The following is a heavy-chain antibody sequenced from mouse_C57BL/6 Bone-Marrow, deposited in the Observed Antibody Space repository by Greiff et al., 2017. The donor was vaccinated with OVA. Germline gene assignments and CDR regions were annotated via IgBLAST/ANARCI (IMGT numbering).Heavy chain of an antibody. V-gene: IGHV1-5*01. CDR3: TIKRRLTGTDAMDY. CDR1: GYTFTSYW. CDR2: IYPGNSDT. J-gene: IGHJ4*01. Sequence: VQLQQSGTVLARPGASVKMSCKTSGYTFTSYWMHWVKQRPGQGLEWIGAIYPGNSDTSYNQKFKGKAKLTAVTSASTAYMELSSLTNEDSAVYDCTIKRRLTGTDAMDYWGQGTSVTVSS. D-gene: IGHD4-1*01.